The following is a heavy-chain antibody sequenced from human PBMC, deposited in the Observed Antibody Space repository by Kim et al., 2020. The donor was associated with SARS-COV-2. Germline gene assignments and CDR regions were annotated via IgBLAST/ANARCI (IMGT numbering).Heavy chain of an antibody. Sequence: GGSLRLSCGASGFTFNTYTMNWVRQAPGKGLEWVSSISSSRYIYYANSVKGRFTISRDNAKNSLYLQMSSLRAEDTAVYYCARDLQPDSYTSSGYVENFHHWGQGNLVTVSS. J-gene: IGHJ1*01. CDR2: ISSSRYI. CDR3: ARDLQPDSYTSSGYVENFHH. D-gene: IGHD6-13*01. CDR1: GFTFNTYT. V-gene: IGHV3-21*01.